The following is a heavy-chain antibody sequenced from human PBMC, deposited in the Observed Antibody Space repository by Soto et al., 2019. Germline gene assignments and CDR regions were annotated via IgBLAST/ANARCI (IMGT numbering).Heavy chain of an antibody. J-gene: IGHJ4*01. CDR3: ARDRGSCSRNGCWNLDD. V-gene: IGHV1-2*02. Sequence: ASVKVSCKAAGCTFTGYYMHWVGQAPVRGLEWMGWINPKGGGTKYAQKFQGRVIMTRDTSISTDYMELSRLRSEATPVYYCARDRGSCSRNGCWNLDDWGPCPLVTFS. CDR1: GCTFTGYY. CDR2: INPKGGGT. D-gene: IGHD2-2*01.